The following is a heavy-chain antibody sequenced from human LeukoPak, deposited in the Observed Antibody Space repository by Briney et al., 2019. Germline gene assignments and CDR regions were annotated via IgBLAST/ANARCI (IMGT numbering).Heavy chain of an antibody. J-gene: IGHJ5*02. Sequence: GGSLRLSCAASGFTFSTFAMAWVRQVPGKGLEWVSGVLGVGITDYADSVKGRFTLSKDNSKKTVYLQMNSLRVEDTAIYYCAKDLHYNDGRWEFDPWGQGTLVTVSS. V-gene: IGHV3-23*01. CDR2: VLGVGIT. CDR1: GFTFSTFA. CDR3: AKDLHYNDGRWEFDP. D-gene: IGHD5-24*01.